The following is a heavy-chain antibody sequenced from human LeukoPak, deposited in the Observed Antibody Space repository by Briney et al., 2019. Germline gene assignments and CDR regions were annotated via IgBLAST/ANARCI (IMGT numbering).Heavy chain of an antibody. V-gene: IGHV3-48*01. CDR1: GFTFSSYS. CDR3: ARLDTAMVNDY. Sequence: PGGSLGLSCAASGFTFSSYSMNWVRQAPGKGLEWVSYISSSSSTIYYADSVKGRFTISRDNAKNSLYLQMNSLRAEDTAVYYCARLDTAMVNDYWGQGTLVTVSS. CDR2: ISSSSSTI. D-gene: IGHD5-18*01. J-gene: IGHJ4*02.